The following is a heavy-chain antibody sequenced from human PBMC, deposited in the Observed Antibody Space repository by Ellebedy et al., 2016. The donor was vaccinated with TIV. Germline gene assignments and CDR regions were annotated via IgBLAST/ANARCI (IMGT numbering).Heavy chain of an antibody. D-gene: IGHD6-19*01. CDR1: GTSFTAYY. V-gene: IGHV4-34*01. Sequence: SETLSLTCAVSGTSFTAYYWGWIRQPPGKGLEWIGEIDHTGSTHYNPSLKSRVTISVDTSKNQVSLYLISVTAADTAVYYCTRRYSSGWYDYWGQGTLVTVSS. CDR2: IDHTGST. J-gene: IGHJ4*02. CDR3: TRRYSSGWYDY.